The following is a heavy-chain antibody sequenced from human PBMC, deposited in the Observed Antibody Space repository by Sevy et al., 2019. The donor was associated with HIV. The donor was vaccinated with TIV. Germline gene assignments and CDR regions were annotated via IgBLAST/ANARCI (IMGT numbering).Heavy chain of an antibody. D-gene: IGHD6-19*01. V-gene: IGHV3-33*01. CDR2: ILSDGITT. CDR3: ARESPSDWYLDS. Sequence: GGSLRLSCAASGFTFSNSGMHWVRLSPGKGLEWVACILSDGITTNYGDSVKGRFTVFRDNLKSTLYLQINSLRVEDTALYYCARESPSDWYLDSWGQGTLVTVSS. CDR1: GFTFSNSG. J-gene: IGHJ4*02.